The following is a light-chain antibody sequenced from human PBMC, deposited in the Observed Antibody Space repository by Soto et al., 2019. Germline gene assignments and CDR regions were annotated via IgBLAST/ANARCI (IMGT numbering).Light chain of an antibody. Sequence: DIQMTQSPSSLSASVGGRVSITCRASQSISSYLNWYQQRPGKAPHLMIYAASSLQSGVPSRFSGSGSGTDFTLTISSLQTEDFASYECQQRYETPWTFGQGTKVDIK. J-gene: IGKJ1*01. V-gene: IGKV1-39*01. CDR3: QQRYETPWT. CDR2: AAS. CDR1: QSISSY.